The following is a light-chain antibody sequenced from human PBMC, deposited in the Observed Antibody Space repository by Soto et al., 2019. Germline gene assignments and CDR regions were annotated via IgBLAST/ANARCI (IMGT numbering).Light chain of an antibody. CDR2: GNS. CDR1: SSNIGAGYD. J-gene: IGLJ1*01. CDR3: QSYDSSLSAYV. Sequence: QPVLTQPPSVSGAPGQRVTISCTGGSSNIGAGYDVHWYQQLPGTAPKLLIYGNSNRPSGVPDRFSGSKSGTSASLAITGLQAEDEADYYCQSYDSSLSAYVFGTGTKLTVL. V-gene: IGLV1-40*01.